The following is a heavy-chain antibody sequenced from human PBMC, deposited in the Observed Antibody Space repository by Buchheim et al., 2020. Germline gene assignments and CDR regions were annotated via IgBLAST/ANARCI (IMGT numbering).Heavy chain of an antibody. CDR3: ARGRRMEMELVY. Sequence: QVRLQQWGAGLLKPSETLSLTCGVYGGSFSGYYWSWIRQPPGKGLEWIGEINQGGGTTYNPSLESRVTMSVDTSKNHFSLKLISVTAADTAMYYCARGRRMEMELVYWGQGSL. D-gene: IGHD5-24*01. J-gene: IGHJ4*02. V-gene: IGHV4-34*01. CDR2: INQGGGT. CDR1: GGSFSGYY.